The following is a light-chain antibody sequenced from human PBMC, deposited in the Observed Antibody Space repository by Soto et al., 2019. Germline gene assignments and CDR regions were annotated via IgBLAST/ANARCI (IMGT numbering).Light chain of an antibody. Sequence: QSALTQPASVSGSPGQSITISCTGTSSDIGAYNSVSWYQQHPGKAPKFMIYEVSNRPSGVSNRFSGSTSGNTASLTISGLQAEDEADYYCSSYTSSSTYVFGTGTKVTVL. CDR1: SSDIGAYNS. V-gene: IGLV2-14*01. CDR2: EVS. CDR3: SSYTSSSTYV. J-gene: IGLJ1*01.